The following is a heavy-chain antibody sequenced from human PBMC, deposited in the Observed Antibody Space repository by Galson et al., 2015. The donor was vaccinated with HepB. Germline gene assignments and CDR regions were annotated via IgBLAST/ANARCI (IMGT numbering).Heavy chain of an antibody. Sequence: SLRLSCAGSGFSFNNVWMSWVRQAPGKGLEWLGRIKTRSDGGTTHYGAPVRGRFTISRDDSTSTVYLQMNNLKTEDTAVYYCARVRDTVNLYWYFDLWGRGTLVTVSS. D-gene: IGHD4-17*01. CDR2: IKTRSDGGTT. V-gene: IGHV3-15*01. CDR3: ARVRDTVNLYWYFDL. CDR1: GFSFNNVW. J-gene: IGHJ2*01.